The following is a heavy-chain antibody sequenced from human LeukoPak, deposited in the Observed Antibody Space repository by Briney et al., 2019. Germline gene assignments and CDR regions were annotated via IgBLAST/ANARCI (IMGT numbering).Heavy chain of an antibody. CDR3: ARVGARQILEY. V-gene: IGHV3-7*01. CDR1: GFTFSSYW. J-gene: IGHJ4*02. CDR2: IKQDGGEK. Sequence: GGSLRLSCAASGFTFSSYWMSWVRQAPGKGLEWVANIKQDGGEKYYLDSVKGRFTVSRDNAKNSLYLQMNSLRAEDTAVYYCARVGARQILEYWGQGTLVTVSS. D-gene: IGHD4-17*01.